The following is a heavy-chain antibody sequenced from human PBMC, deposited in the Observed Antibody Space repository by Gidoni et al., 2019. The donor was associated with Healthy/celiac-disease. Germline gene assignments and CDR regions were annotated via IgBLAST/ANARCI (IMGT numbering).Heavy chain of an antibody. V-gene: IGHV3-23*01. CDR1: GFPFSSYA. D-gene: IGHD2-21*02. CDR3: AKHVPYCGGDCTYFDY. Sequence: EVQLLESGGGLVQPGGSLRLSCAASGFPFSSYAMSWVRQAPGKGLEWVSAISGSGGSTYYADSVKGRFTISRDNSKNTLYLQMNSLRAEDTAVYYCAKHVPYCGGDCTYFDYWGQGTLVTVSS. J-gene: IGHJ4*02. CDR2: ISGSGGST.